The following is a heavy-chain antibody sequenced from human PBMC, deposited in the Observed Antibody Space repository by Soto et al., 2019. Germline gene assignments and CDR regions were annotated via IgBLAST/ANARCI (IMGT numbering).Heavy chain of an antibody. CDR2: IIPIFGTA. Sequence: QVQLVQSGAEVKKPGSSVKVSCKASGGTFSSYAISWVRQAPGQGLEWMGGIIPIFGTANYAQQFQGRVTITADESTRTAYMDQSSLRAEDTAVYYCARDGEVAADGTGGYCGSWGQGTLVTVSS. V-gene: IGHV1-69*01. D-gene: IGHD3-10*01. J-gene: IGHJ4*02. CDR3: ARDGEVAADGTGGYCGS. CDR1: GGTFSSYA.